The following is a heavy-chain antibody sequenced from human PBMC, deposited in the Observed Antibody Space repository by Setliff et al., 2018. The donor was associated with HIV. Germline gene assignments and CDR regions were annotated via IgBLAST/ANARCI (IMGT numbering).Heavy chain of an antibody. CDR1: GGSISSSFHY. J-gene: IGHJ4*02. CDR3: AGSDGYNRYYFDF. D-gene: IGHD5-12*01. Sequence: SETLPLTCTASGGSISSSFHYWGWIRQPPGKGLEWIASLYYSGNTYYNPSLKSRVTILVDTSKNQFSLKVTSVTAADTAVYYCAGSDGYNRYYFDFWGQGTLVTVSS. V-gene: IGHV4-39*07. CDR2: LYYSGNT.